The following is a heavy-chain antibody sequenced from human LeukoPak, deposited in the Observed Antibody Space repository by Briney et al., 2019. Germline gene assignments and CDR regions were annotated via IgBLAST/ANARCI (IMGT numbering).Heavy chain of an antibody. Sequence: ASVKVSCKASGYSFTSHYMHWVRQAPGQGLEWMGLINPSGSSTLYAQKFQGRVTMTRDMSTTTDYMELSSLRSEDTAVYYCAKGGRAGGSITMIRGVRSDYYYMDVWGKGTTVTISS. CDR2: INPSGSST. D-gene: IGHD3-10*01. CDR1: GYSFTSHY. V-gene: IGHV1-46*01. CDR3: AKGGRAGGSITMIRGVRSDYYYMDV. J-gene: IGHJ6*03.